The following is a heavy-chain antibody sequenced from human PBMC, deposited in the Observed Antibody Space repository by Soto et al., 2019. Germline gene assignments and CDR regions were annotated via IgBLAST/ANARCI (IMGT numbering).Heavy chain of an antibody. Sequence: EVQLVESGGGLVQPGRSLRLSCAASGFTFDDYAMHWVRQAPGKGLEWVSGISWNSGSIGYADSVKGRFTISRDNDKNTLYLQMNSLRAEDTALYYCAKKGFVDAFDIWGQGTMVTVSS. CDR1: GFTFDDYA. CDR2: ISWNSGSI. CDR3: AKKGFVDAFDI. V-gene: IGHV3-9*01. J-gene: IGHJ3*02.